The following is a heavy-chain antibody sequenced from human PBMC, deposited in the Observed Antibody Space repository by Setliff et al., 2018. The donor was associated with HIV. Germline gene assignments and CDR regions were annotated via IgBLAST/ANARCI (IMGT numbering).Heavy chain of an antibody. CDR3: AKDASITGTSYYFDS. CDR1: GFTFSIYA. D-gene: IGHD1-20*01. V-gene: IGHV3-43*02. J-gene: IGHJ4*02. Sequence: GGSLRLSCAASGFTFSIYAMHWVRQAPGKGLEWVSLISWDAGSTYYADSVKGRFTVSRDNRKNYLYLQMNSLRTEDTALYYCAKDASITGTSYYFDSWGQGTLVTVSS. CDR2: ISWDAGST.